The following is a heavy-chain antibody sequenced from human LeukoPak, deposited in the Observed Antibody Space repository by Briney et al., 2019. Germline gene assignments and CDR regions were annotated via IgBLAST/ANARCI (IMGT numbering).Heavy chain of an antibody. CDR3: ARDQSGFPQVVDY. CDR1: GYTFTGYY. Sequence: ASVKVSCKASGYTFTGYYMHWVRQAPGQGLEWMGWINPNSGGTNYAQKFQGRVTMTRDTSISTAYMELSRLRSDDTAVYYCARDQSGFPQVVDYWGQGTLVTVSS. CDR2: INPNSGGT. V-gene: IGHV1-2*02. D-gene: IGHD3-22*01. J-gene: IGHJ4*02.